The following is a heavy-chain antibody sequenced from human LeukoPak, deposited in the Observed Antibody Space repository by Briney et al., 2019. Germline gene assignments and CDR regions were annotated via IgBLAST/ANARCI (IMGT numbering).Heavy chain of an antibody. CDR2: IYYSGST. V-gene: IGHV4-39*07. CDR3: ARANTQLELTA. J-gene: IGHJ4*02. D-gene: IGHD1-7*01. CDR1: GGSISSSSYY. Sequence: PSETLSLTCTVSGGSISSSSYYWGWIRQPPGKGLEWIGSIYYSGSTYYNPSLKSRVTISVDTSKNQFSLKLSSVTAADTAVYYCARANTQLELTAWGQGTLVTVSS.